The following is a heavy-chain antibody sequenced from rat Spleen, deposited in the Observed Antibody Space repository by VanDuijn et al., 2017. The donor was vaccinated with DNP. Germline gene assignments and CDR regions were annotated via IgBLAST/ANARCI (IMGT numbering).Heavy chain of an antibody. D-gene: IGHD1-4*01. V-gene: IGHV5-25*01. CDR1: GFTFSDYN. CDR3: ATSPGPNWFAY. CDR2: ISTSGEYT. Sequence: EVQLVESGGGLVQPGRSLKLSCAASGFTFSDYNMAWIRQVPGKGLGWVASISTSGEYTHYRDSVKGRFTISRDNANRTLYLQMDSLRSEDTATYYCATSPGPNWFAYWGQGTSVTVSS. J-gene: IGHJ3*01.